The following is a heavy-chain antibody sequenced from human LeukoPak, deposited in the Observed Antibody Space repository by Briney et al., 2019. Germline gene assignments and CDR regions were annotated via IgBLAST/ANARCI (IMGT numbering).Heavy chain of an antibody. J-gene: IGHJ4*02. D-gene: IGHD1-26*01. V-gene: IGHV4-61*02. CDR3: ASQIEGWELLAYYFDY. Sequence: PSQTLSLTCTVSGGSISSGSYYWSWIRQPAGKGLEWIGRIYTSGSTNYNPSLKSRVTISVDTSKNQFSLKLSSVTAADTAVYYCASQIEGWELLAYYFDYWGQGTLVTVSS. CDR2: IYTSGST. CDR1: GGSISSGSYY.